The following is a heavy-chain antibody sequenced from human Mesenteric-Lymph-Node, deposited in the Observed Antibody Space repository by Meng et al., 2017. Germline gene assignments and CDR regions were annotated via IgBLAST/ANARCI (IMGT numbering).Heavy chain of an antibody. V-gene: IGHV4-61*01. CDR2: IYYSSST. J-gene: IGHJ2*01. CDR3: ARDTTRFGYYWYFDL. Sequence: GQLQGAGAGLVRPPETLSLTCTVSGASMSRGPYYWSWIRQPPGKGLEWIGYIYYSSSTNYNPSLKHRVSMSIQTSRNQFSLELYSVTAADTAVYYCARDTTRFGYYWYFDLWGRGTLVTVSS. D-gene: IGHD5-12*01. CDR1: GASMSRGPYY.